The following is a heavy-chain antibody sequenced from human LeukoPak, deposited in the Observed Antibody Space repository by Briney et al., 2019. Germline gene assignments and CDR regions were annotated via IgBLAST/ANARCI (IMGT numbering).Heavy chain of an antibody. V-gene: IGHV3-7*01. CDR2: IKQDGSEK. D-gene: IGHD2-21*01. CDR3: AREGILWWRTFDY. J-gene: IGHJ4*02. CDR1: GFTFSSYW. Sequence: PGGSLRLSCAASGFTFSSYWMSWVRQAPGKGLEWVANIKQDGSEKYYVDSVKGRFTISRDNAKNSLYLQMNSLRAEDTAVYYCAREGILWWRTFDYWGQGTLVTVSS.